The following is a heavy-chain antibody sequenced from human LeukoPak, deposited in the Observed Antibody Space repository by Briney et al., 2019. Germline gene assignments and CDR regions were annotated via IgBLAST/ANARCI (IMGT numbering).Heavy chain of an antibody. V-gene: IGHV4-30-4*01. CDR2: IYYSGST. CDR3: ARLDDSSGYSLDY. Sequence: SQTLSLTSTVSGGSISSGDYYWSWTRQPPGKGLEWIGYIYYSGSTYYNPSLKSRVTISVDTSKNQFSLKLSSVTAADTAVYYCARLDDSSGYSLDYWGQGTLVTVSS. J-gene: IGHJ4*02. D-gene: IGHD3-22*01. CDR1: GGSISSGDYY.